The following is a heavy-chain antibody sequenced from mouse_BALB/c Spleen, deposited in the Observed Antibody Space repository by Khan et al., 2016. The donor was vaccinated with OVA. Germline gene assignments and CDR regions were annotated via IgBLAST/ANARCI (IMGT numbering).Heavy chain of an antibody. CDR1: GYIFTDFS. CDR2: ISTYYGDS. J-gene: IGHJ3*01. D-gene: IGHD2-1*01. CDR3: ARGSGNYRFAD. Sequence: VQLKESGAELVRPGVSVKISCKGSGYIFTDFSMHWVKRSHAKSLEWIGVISTYYGDSIYNQNFKDKATLTVEKSSSTAYMELARLTSEDSAIYYCARGSGNYRFADWGQGTLGTVSA. V-gene: IGHV1S137*01.